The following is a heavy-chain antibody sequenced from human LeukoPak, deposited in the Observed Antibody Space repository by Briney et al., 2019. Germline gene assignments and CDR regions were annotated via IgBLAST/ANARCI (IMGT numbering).Heavy chain of an antibody. V-gene: IGHV1-69*06. CDR3: ARDRPIYCSGGSCYLFDY. CDR1: GGTFSSYA. J-gene: IGHJ4*02. CDR2: IILIFGTA. Sequence: SVKVSCKASGGTFSSYAISWVRQAPGQGLEWMGGIILIFGTANYAQKFQGRVTITADKSTSTAYMELSSLRSEDTAVYYCARDRPIYCSGGSCYLFDYWGQGTLVTVSS. D-gene: IGHD2-15*01.